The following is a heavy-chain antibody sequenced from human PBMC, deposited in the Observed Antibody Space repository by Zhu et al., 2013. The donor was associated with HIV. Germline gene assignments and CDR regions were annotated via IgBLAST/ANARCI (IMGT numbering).Heavy chain of an antibody. CDR3: ARADRVVIDY. V-gene: IGHV1-2*02. D-gene: IGHD2-21*01. J-gene: IGHJ4*02. CDR1: TYTFTGYY. Sequence: QVQLVQSGREVKKPGASVKVSCKASTYTFTGYYIHWVRQTPGQGLEWMGWINPKSGGTKYAQKFQGRVTMTRDTSIRTVYMELSRLKSDDTAVYYCARADRVVIDYWGQGTPGHRLL. CDR2: INPKSGGT.